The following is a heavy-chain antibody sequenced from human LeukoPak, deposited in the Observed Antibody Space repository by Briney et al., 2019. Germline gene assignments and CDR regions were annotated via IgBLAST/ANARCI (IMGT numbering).Heavy chain of an antibody. D-gene: IGHD2-2*01. J-gene: IGHJ4*02. CDR3: ARGRIPDAAILY. CDR1: GYSFTGYY. V-gene: IGHV1-8*02. CDR2: MNPNSGNT. Sequence: AAVTVSCMASGYSFTGYYMHWVRPAPGQGVEWMGWMNPNSGNTGYAQKVQGRVTMTRNTSISTAYMDLSSLRSEDTAVYYCARGRIPDAAILYWGQGTLVTVSS.